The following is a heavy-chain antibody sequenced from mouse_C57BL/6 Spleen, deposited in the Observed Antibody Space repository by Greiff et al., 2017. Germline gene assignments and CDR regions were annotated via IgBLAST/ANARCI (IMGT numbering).Heavy chain of an antibody. J-gene: IGHJ4*01. CDR2: SYPRSGNT. V-gene: IGHV1-81*01. D-gene: IGHD1-1*01. CDR3: ARGFITTVVEDYYAMDY. CDR1: GYTFTSYG. Sequence: VKLQQSGAELARPGASVKLSCKASGYTFTSYGISWVKQRTGQGLEWIGESYPRSGNTYYNEKFKGKATLTADKSSSTAYMELRSLTSEDSAVYFCARGFITTVVEDYYAMDYWGQGTSVTVSS.